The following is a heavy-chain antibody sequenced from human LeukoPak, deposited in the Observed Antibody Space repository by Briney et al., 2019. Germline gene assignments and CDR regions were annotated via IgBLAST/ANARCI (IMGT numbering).Heavy chain of an antibody. D-gene: IGHD6-6*01. Sequence: GGSQRLSCAASGFTFSSYAMSWVRQAPGKGLEWVSAISGSGGSTYYTDSVKGRFTISSDNSKNTLYLQMNSLRAEDTAVYYCALRRSVAEVDYWGQGTLVTVSS. V-gene: IGHV3-23*01. J-gene: IGHJ4*02. CDR1: GFTFSSYA. CDR3: ALRRSVAEVDY. CDR2: ISGSGGST.